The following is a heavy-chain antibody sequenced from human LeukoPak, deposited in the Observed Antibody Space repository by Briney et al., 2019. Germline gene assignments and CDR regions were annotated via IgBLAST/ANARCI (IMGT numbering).Heavy chain of an antibody. CDR1: GGSISSSSYY. V-gene: IGHV4-39*01. J-gene: IGHJ4*02. Sequence: SETLSLTCTVSGGSISSSSYYWGWIRQPPGKGLEWIGSIYYSGSTYYNPSLRSRVTISVDTSKNQFSLKLSSVTAADTAVYYCARQPPFVLRYFDWLPFEDYWGQGTLVTVSS. CDR3: ARQPPFVLRYFDWLPFEDY. D-gene: IGHD3-9*01. CDR2: IYYSGST.